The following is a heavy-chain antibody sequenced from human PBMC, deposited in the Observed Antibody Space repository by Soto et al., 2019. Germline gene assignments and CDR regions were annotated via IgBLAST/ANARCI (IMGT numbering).Heavy chain of an antibody. V-gene: IGHV3-23*01. CDR3: AKARLFMVVRPASWFYS. CDR1: GFTFSSYA. D-gene: IGHD2-15*01. J-gene: IGHJ5*01. CDR2: ISGSGGST. Sequence: GGSLRLSCAASGFTFSSYAMSWVRQAPGKGLEWVSAISGSGGSTYYADSVKGRFTISRDNSKNTLYLQMNSLRAEDTAVYYCAKARLFMVVRPASWFYSRAQRSLVTVSS.